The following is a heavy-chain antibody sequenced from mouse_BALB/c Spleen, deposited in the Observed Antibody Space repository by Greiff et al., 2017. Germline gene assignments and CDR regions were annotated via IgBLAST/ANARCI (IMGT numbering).Heavy chain of an antibody. CDR2: IYWDDDK. J-gene: IGHJ3*01. D-gene: IGHD2-1*01. CDR3: AREVYGNSFAY. Sequence: QVTLKVSGPGILQPSQTLSLTCSFSGFSLSTSGMGVGWIRQPSGKGLEWLAHIYWDDDKRYNPSLKSRLTISKDTSSNQVFLKITSVDTADTATYYCAREVYGNSFAYWGQGTLVTVSA. CDR1: GFSLSTSGMG. V-gene: IGHV8-12*01.